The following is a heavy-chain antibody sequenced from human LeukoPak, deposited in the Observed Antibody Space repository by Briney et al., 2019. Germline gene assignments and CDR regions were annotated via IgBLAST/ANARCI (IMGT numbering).Heavy chain of an antibody. CDR2: IYPGDSDT. CDR3: ARIRSGLYYFDY. D-gene: IGHD3-22*01. CDR1: GYTFTSYW. J-gene: IGHJ4*02. Sequence: PGETLTLSCTVSGYTFTSYWSGWVRQTPGKGLEWIGNIYPGDSDTHYPPSFQGQVTLSAHHSINTALLQWSSLDASDTAMYYCARIRSGLYYFDYWGQGTLVTVSS. V-gene: IGHV5-51*01.